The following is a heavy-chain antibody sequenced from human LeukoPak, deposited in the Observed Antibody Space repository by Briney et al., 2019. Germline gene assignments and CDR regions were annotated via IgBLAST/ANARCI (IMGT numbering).Heavy chain of an antibody. Sequence: GASVKVSCKASGYTFTNYGIHWVRQAPGQRLEWMGWINPNTGNTRFSQKFQGSVTFIRDASASTAYMELSGLRSEDTAVYYCARGGYSYGYMGYFDFWGQGSLVTVSS. CDR3: ARGGYSYGYMGYFDF. CDR1: GYTFTNYG. V-gene: IGHV1-3*01. CDR2: INPNTGNT. D-gene: IGHD5-18*01. J-gene: IGHJ4*02.